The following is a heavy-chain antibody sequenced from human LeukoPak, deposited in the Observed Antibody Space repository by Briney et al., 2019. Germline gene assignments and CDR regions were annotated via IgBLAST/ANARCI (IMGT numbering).Heavy chain of an antibody. V-gene: IGHV3-33*06. J-gene: IGHJ4*02. CDR3: AKPIVGATYYFDY. CDR1: GXTFSTYG. D-gene: IGHD1-26*01. Sequence: PGRSLRLSCAASGXTFSTYGLHWVRQAPGKGLEWVALIWYDGSNKYYADSVKGRFTISRDNSKNTLYLQMNSLRAEDTAVYYCAKPIVGATYYFDYWGQGTLVTVSS. CDR2: IWYDGSNK.